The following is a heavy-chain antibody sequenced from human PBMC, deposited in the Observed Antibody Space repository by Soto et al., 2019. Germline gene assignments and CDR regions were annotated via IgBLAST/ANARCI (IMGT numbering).Heavy chain of an antibody. Sequence: EVQLLESGGGLVQPGGSLRLSCAASGFTFSDYAMSWVRQAPGKGLEWVSAISGSGYNTYNADSVRGRFTISRDNSKNMLYLQMNSLRAEDTAVYYCAKHPMIVVFTTYFDYWGQGTLVTVSS. CDR2: ISGSGYNT. V-gene: IGHV3-23*01. CDR1: GFTFSDYA. D-gene: IGHD3-22*01. J-gene: IGHJ4*02. CDR3: AKHPMIVVFTTYFDY.